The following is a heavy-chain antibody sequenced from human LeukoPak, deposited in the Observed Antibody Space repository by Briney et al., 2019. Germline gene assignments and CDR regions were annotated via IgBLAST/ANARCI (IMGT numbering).Heavy chain of an antibody. V-gene: IGHV3-30*18. D-gene: IGHD3-9*01. J-gene: IGHJ4*02. Sequence: GRSLRLSCAASGFTFSSYGMHWVRQAPGKGLEWVAVISYDGSNKYYADSVKGRFTISRDNSKNALYLQMNSLRAEDTAVYYCAKGALRYFDWLKCLVDYWGQGTLVTVSS. CDR3: AKGALRYFDWLKCLVDY. CDR2: ISYDGSNK. CDR1: GFTFSSYG.